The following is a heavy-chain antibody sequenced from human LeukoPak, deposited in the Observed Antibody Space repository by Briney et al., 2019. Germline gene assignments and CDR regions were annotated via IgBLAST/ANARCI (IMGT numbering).Heavy chain of an antibody. CDR1: GYSFSSYW. D-gene: IGHD5-24*01. Sequence: GESLKISCKGLGYSFSSYWNAWVRQRPGKGLEWMGIIYPGGSETRYDPSFQGQVTISADMSTSTAYPQWSSLRASDTAMYYCARASRDGYNQNFDHWGQGTLVTVSS. V-gene: IGHV5-51*01. J-gene: IGHJ4*02. CDR3: ARASRDGYNQNFDH. CDR2: IYPGGSET.